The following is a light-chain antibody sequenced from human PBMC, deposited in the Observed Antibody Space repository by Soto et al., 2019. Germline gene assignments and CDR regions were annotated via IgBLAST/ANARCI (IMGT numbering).Light chain of an antibody. CDR1: QSVSRTY. CDR2: GAS. Sequence: EIVLTQSPGTLALSPGERATLFXRASQSVSRTYLGWHQRKPXQAPXLXXYGASGRDTALQDRFSGSGSGTDFTLTISSLEPEDFAVYYCQQYGSSRLTFGGGTKVDI. J-gene: IGKJ4*01. V-gene: IGKV3-20*01. CDR3: QQYGSSRLT.